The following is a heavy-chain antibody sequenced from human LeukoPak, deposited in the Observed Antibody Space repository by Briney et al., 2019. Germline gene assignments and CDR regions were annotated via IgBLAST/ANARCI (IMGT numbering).Heavy chain of an antibody. V-gene: IGHV3-48*01. D-gene: IGHD3-22*01. Sequence: GGSLRLSCAASGFTFSSYAMSWVRQAPGKGLEWISYISFSSTTIYYADSVKGRFTISRDNAKNSLYLQMNSLRAEDTAMYYCATDSPSIYYRLGAFDIWGQGTMVTVSS. CDR3: ATDSPSIYYRLGAFDI. CDR1: GFTFSSYA. J-gene: IGHJ3*02. CDR2: ISFSSTTI.